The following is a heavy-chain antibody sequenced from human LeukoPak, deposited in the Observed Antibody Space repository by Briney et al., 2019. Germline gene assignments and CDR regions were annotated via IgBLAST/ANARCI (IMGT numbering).Heavy chain of an antibody. V-gene: IGHV4-31*03. CDR3: ARDLKSSGWYVPVDYYYYYGMDV. CDR1: GGSISSGGYY. CDR2: IYYSGST. Sequence: PSETLSLTCTVSGGSISSGGYYWSWIRQHPGKGLEWIGYIYYSGSTYYNPSLKSRVTISVDTSKNQFSLKLSSVTAADTAVYYCARDLKSSGWYVPVDYYYYYGMDVWGQGTTVTVSS. J-gene: IGHJ6*02. D-gene: IGHD6-19*01.